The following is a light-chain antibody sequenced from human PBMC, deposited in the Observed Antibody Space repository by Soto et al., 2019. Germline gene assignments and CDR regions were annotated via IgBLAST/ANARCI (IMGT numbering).Light chain of an antibody. V-gene: IGKV1-5*01. CDR1: RSISDW. CDR3: LQYSSHSWT. Sequence: DIQMTQSPPTVSSSIGDRVTITCRASRSISDWLAWYQQKPGKAPNLLIFDASNLKSGVPSRFSGSGSGTEFTLTISRLQPDDVATYFCLQYSSHSWTFGQGTKVEIE. J-gene: IGKJ1*01. CDR2: DAS.